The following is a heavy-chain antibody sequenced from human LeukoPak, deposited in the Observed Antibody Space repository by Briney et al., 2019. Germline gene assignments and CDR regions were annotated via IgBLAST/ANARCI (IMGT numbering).Heavy chain of an antibody. D-gene: IGHD2-2*01. V-gene: IGHV4-4*02. J-gene: IGHJ3*02. CDR1: DGSISSSNW. Sequence: PSGTLSLTCAVSDGSISSSNWWSWVRQPPGKGLEWIGEIYHSGSTNYNPSLKSRVTISVDKSKNQFSLKLSSVTAADTAVYYCARGIRDIVVVPAAISRDVDAFDIWGQGTMVTVSS. CDR2: IYHSGST. CDR3: ARGIRDIVVVPAAISRDVDAFDI.